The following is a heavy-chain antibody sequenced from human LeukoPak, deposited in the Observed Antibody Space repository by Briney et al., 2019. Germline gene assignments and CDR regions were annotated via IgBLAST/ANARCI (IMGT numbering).Heavy chain of an antibody. V-gene: IGHV3-30*18. CDR1: GFTFSSYG. CDR2: ISYDGSNK. J-gene: IGHJ4*02. CDR3: AKTRGYSYGYLDY. D-gene: IGHD5-18*01. Sequence: PGGSLRLSCAASGFTFSSYGMHWVRQAPGKGLEWVAVISYDGSNKYYADSVKGRFTISRDNSKNTLYLKMNSLRAEDTAVYYCAKTRGYSYGYLDYWGQGTLVTVSS.